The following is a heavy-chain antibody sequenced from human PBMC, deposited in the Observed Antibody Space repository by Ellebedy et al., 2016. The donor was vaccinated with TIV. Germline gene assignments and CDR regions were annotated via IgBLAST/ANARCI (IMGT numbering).Heavy chain of an antibody. CDR2: ISGSGGST. V-gene: IGHV3-23*01. CDR1: GFTFSSYA. J-gene: IGHJ6*02. CDR3: AKDQGISWYPGHYYYYGMDV. D-gene: IGHD6-13*01. Sequence: GGSLRLXXAASGFTFSSYAMSWVRQAPGKGLEWVSAISGSGGSTYYADSVKGRFTISRDNSKNTLYLQMNSLRAEDTAVYYCAKDQGISWYPGHYYYYGMDVWGQGTTVTVSS.